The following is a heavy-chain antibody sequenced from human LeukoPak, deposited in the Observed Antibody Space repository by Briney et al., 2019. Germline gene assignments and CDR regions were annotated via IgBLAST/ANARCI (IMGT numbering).Heavy chain of an antibody. V-gene: IGHV1-2*02. CDR3: ARSDYGGNQEFGY. J-gene: IGHJ4*02. Sequence: ASVKVSCKASGYTFTGYYIHWVRQAPGQGLEWMGWISPNSGGRNYAQKFQGRVTMTRDTSVSTAHMELSNVRSDDTAVYYCARSDYGGNQEFGYWGQGTLVTVSS. CDR1: GYTFTGYY. D-gene: IGHD4-23*01. CDR2: ISPNSGGR.